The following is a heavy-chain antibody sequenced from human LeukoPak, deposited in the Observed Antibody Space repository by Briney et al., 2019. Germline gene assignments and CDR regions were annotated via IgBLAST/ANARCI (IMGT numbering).Heavy chain of an antibody. Sequence: GESLKISCKGSGYSFTSYWIGWVRQMPGKGLEWMGIIYPGDSDTRYSPSFRGQVTISADKSISTAHLQWSSLKASDTTMYYCARSRVAGVVDYWGQGTLVTVSS. D-gene: IGHD6-19*01. V-gene: IGHV5-51*01. J-gene: IGHJ4*02. CDR1: GYSFTSYW. CDR2: IYPGDSDT. CDR3: ARSRVAGVVDY.